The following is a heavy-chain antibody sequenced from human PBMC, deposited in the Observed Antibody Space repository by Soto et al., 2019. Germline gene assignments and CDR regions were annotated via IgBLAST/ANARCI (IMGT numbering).Heavy chain of an antibody. CDR1: GYSLAGYW. V-gene: IGHV5-10-1*01. Sequence: GESRKMSCKRSGYSLAGYWITWVRQKPGKGLEWMGRIDPSDSQTYYSPSFRGHVTISVTKSITTVFLQWSSLRASDTAMYYCARQIYDSDTGPNFQYYFDSWGQGTPVTVSS. CDR3: ARQIYDSDTGPNFQYYFDS. J-gene: IGHJ4*02. CDR2: IDPSDSQT. D-gene: IGHD3-22*01.